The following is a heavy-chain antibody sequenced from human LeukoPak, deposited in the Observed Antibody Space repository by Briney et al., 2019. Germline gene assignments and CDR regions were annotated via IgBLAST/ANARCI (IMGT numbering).Heavy chain of an antibody. J-gene: IGHJ4*02. CDR2: IRYDGSNK. CDR3: AKRWLQFLDY. V-gene: IGHV3-30*02. Sequence: GGSLRLSCAASVFTFSIYGMHCVRHAPGKGLEWVAFIRYDGSNKYYADSVKGRFTISRDNSKNTLYLQMNSLRAEDTAVYYCAKRWLQFLDYWGQGTLVTVSS. CDR1: VFTFSIYG. D-gene: IGHD5-24*01.